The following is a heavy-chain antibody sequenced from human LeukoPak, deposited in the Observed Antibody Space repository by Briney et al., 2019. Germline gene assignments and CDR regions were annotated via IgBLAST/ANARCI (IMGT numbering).Heavy chain of an antibody. CDR1: RFTFDDYA. V-gene: IGHV3-9*01. Sequence: GRSLRLSCAASRFTFDDYAMHWVRQSPGKGLEWVSGISWNSNNIAYADSVKGRFTISRDNAKNSLYLQMDSLRPEDTAVYYCAKDRAHYYASGSYLGAWGQGTLVTVSS. CDR3: AKDRAHYYASGSYLGA. J-gene: IGHJ5*02. CDR2: ISWNSNNI. D-gene: IGHD3-10*01.